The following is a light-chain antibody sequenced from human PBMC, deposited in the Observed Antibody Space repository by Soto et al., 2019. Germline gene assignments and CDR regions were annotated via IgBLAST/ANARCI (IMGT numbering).Light chain of an antibody. Sequence: QSALTQPPSASGSPGQSVTISCTGTSSDVGGYNFVSWYQQHPGKAPKLIIYEVSKRPSGVPDRFSGSKSGNTASLTVSGLQAEDAADYYCSSYAGSNNLGVFGTGTKLTVL. J-gene: IGLJ1*01. V-gene: IGLV2-8*01. CDR1: SSDVGGYNF. CDR2: EVS. CDR3: SSYAGSNNLGV.